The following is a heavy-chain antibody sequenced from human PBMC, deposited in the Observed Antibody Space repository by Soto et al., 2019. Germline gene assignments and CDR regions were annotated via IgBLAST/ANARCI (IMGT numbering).Heavy chain of an antibody. D-gene: IGHD2-15*01. J-gene: IGHJ5*02. Sequence: QVQLVQSGAEVKKPGSSVKVSCKASGGTFSSYAISWVRQAPGQGLAWMGGIIPIFGTANYAQKFQGRVTITADESTSTAYMELSSLRSEDTAVYYCARDPGGLECSGGSCYNWFAPWGQGTLVTVSA. CDR2: IIPIFGTA. CDR3: ARDPGGLECSGGSCYNWFAP. V-gene: IGHV1-69*01. CDR1: GGTFSSYA.